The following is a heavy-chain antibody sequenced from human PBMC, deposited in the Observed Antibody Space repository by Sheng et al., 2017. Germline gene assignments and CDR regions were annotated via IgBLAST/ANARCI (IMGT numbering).Heavy chain of an antibody. CDR1: GFTFSSYS. V-gene: IGHV3-21*01. CDR2: ISSSSSYI. D-gene: IGHD6-13*01. J-gene: IGHJ6*03. Sequence: EVQLVESGGGLVKPGGSLRLSCAASGFTFSSYSMNWVRQAPGKGLEWVSSISSSSSYIYYADSVKGRFTISRDNAKNSLYLQMNSLRAEDTAVYYCARDSSSWVRYYYYMDVWGKGTTVTVSS. CDR3: ARDSSSWVRYYYYMDV.